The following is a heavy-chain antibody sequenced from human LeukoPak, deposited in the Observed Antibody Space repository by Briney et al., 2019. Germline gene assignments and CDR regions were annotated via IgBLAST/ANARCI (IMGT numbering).Heavy chain of an antibody. V-gene: IGHV3-15*01. Sequence: PGGALRLSCAASGFTFSNAWMSWVRQAPGKGLEWVGRIKSKTDGGTTDYAAPVKGRFTISRDDSKNTLYLQMNSLKTEDTAVYYCTAVYCSGGSCPTYWGQGTLVTVSS. J-gene: IGHJ4*02. CDR2: IKSKTDGGTT. CDR1: GFTFSNAW. CDR3: TAVYCSGGSCPTY. D-gene: IGHD2-15*01.